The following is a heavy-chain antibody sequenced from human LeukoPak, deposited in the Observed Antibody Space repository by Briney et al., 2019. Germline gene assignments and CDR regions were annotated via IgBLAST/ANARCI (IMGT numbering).Heavy chain of an antibody. V-gene: IGHV3-23*03. Sequence: GGSLRLSCAASGFTFSSYSINWVRQAPGKGLEWVSVIYSGGSTYYADSVKGRFTISRDNSKNTLYLQMNSLRAEDTAVYYCAKGGLRGVFDYWGQGTLVTVSS. D-gene: IGHD3/OR15-3a*01. CDR2: IYSGGST. J-gene: IGHJ4*02. CDR1: GFTFSSYS. CDR3: AKGGLRGVFDY.